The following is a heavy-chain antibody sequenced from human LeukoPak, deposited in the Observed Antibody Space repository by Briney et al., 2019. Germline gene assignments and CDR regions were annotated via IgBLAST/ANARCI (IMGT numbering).Heavy chain of an antibody. CDR3: ARGVITAMADSAYYYYGMDV. CDR1: GYTFTGYY. Sequence: ASVKVSCKASGYTFTGYYMHWVRQAPGQGLEWMGWINPNSGGTNYAQKFQGWVTMTRDTSISTAYMELSRLRPDDTAVYYCARGVITAMADSAYYYYGMDVWGQGTTVTVSS. V-gene: IGHV1-2*04. J-gene: IGHJ6*02. CDR2: INPNSGGT. D-gene: IGHD5-18*01.